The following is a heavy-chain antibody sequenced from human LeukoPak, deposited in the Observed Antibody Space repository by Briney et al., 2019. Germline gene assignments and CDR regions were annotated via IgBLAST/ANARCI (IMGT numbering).Heavy chain of an antibody. CDR3: AREYYVDETDY. Sequence: ASVKVSCKASGYTFTGYYMHWVRQAPGQGLEWMGWMNPNSGNTGYAQKFQGRVTMTRNTSISTAYMELSSLRSEDTAVYYCAREYYVDETDYWGQGTLVTVSS. V-gene: IGHV1-8*02. CDR2: MNPNSGNT. CDR1: GYTFTGYY. J-gene: IGHJ4*02. D-gene: IGHD1-26*01.